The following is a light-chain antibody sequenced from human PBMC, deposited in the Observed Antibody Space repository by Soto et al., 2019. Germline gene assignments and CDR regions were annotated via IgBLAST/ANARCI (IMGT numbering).Light chain of an antibody. CDR2: GNS. V-gene: IGLV1-40*01. Sequence: QSVLTQPPSVSGAPGQRVTISCTGSSSNIGAGYDVHWYQQLPGTAPKLLIYGNSNRPSGVPDRFSGSKSGTSASLAITGXXXXDEADYYCQSYDSSLSGLFGGGTKVTVL. CDR3: QSYDSSLSGL. CDR1: SSNIGAGYD. J-gene: IGLJ2*01.